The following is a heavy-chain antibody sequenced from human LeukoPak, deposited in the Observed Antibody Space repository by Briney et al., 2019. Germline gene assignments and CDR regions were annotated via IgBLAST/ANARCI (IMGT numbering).Heavy chain of an antibody. CDR3: ARHRGGSSPSVFDS. D-gene: IGHD2-15*01. Sequence: SEALSLTCTVSGGSVSSSSYYWGWIRQPPGKGLEWIGSVYYSGSTYYNPSLKSRVTISVDTSKNQFSLKMSSVTAADTTLFYCARHRGGSSPSVFDSWGQGTLVTVSS. J-gene: IGHJ4*02. V-gene: IGHV4-39*01. CDR1: GGSVSSSSYY. CDR2: VYYSGST.